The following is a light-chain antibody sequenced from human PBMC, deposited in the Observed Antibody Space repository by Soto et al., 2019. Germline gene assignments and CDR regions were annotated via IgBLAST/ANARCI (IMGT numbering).Light chain of an antibody. V-gene: IGKV4-1*01. CDR2: WAS. J-gene: IGKJ3*01. Sequence: DIVMTQSPDSLAVSLGERATINCKSSQSVLYSSNNNNYLAWFQQKPGQPPKLLFYWASTRESGVPDRFSGSGSGTDFTLTISSLQAQDVAVYYCQQYYSTPFTFGPGTKVDSK. CDR1: QSVLYSSNNNNY. CDR3: QQYYSTPFT.